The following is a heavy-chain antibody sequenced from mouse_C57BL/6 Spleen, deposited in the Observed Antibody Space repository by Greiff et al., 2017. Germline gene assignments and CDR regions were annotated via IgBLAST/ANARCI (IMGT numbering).Heavy chain of an antibody. V-gene: IGHV3-2*02. CDR2: ISYSGST. J-gene: IGHJ2*01. CDR1: GYSITSNYA. D-gene: IGHD1-2*01. CDR3: ARGNYYGYYFDY. Sequence: EVQLQESGPGLVKPSQSLSLTCTVTGYSITSNYAWNWIRQFPGNKLEWMGYISYSGSTSYNPSLKSRISITRDTSKNQFVLQLNSVTTEDTATYYCARGNYYGYYFDYWGQGTTLTVSS.